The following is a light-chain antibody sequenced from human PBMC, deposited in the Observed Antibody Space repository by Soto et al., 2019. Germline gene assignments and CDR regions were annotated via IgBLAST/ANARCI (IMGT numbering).Light chain of an antibody. CDR1: SSDVGGYNY. V-gene: IGLV2-14*01. Sequence: QSVLAQPASVSGSPGQSITISCTGTSSDVGGYNYVSWYQQHPGKAPKLMISEVSNRPSGVSNRFSGSKSGNTASLTISGLQAEDEADYYCSSYTSNNLDVFGTGTKVTVL. J-gene: IGLJ1*01. CDR2: EVS. CDR3: SSYTSNNLDV.